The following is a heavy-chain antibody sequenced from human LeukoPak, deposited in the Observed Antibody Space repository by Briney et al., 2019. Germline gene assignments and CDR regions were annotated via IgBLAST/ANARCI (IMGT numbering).Heavy chain of an antibody. Sequence: SVKVSCKASGGTFSSYAISWVRQAPGQGLEWMGRIIPILGIANYAQKFQGRVTITADKSTSTAYMELSSLRSEDTAVYYCARDLGYCSGGSCYSRGFGWFDTWGQGTLVTVSS. CDR1: GGTFSSYA. D-gene: IGHD2-15*01. CDR3: ARDLGYCSGGSCYSRGFGWFDT. CDR2: IIPILGIA. J-gene: IGHJ5*02. V-gene: IGHV1-69*04.